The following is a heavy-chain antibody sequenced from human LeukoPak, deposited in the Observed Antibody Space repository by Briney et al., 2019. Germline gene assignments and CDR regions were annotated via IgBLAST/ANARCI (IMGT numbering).Heavy chain of an antibody. D-gene: IGHD3-9*01. Sequence: GESLQISCKGSGYSFTSYWIGWVRQVPGKGLEWMGIIYPGDFDTRYSPSFQGQVTISADKSISTAYLQWSSLKASDTAMYYCARQVGDILTGYSDYWGQGTLVTVSS. V-gene: IGHV5-51*01. CDR2: IYPGDFDT. CDR3: ARQVGDILTGYSDY. J-gene: IGHJ4*02. CDR1: GYSFTSYW.